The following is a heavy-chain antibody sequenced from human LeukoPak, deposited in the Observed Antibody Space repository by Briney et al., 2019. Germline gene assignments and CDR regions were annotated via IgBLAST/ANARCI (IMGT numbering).Heavy chain of an antibody. CDR2: ISGSGPST. Sequence: GGSLRLSCVVSGFTFNNYAMSWVRQAPGKGLEWVSSISGSGPSTDYTDAVKGRFIISRDKSKNTLHLQMNSLRAEDTALYYCARLPTFYYDSSGYHYDYWGQGTLVTVSS. V-gene: IGHV3-23*01. CDR3: ARLPTFYYDSSGYHYDY. CDR1: GFTFNNYA. J-gene: IGHJ4*02. D-gene: IGHD3-22*01.